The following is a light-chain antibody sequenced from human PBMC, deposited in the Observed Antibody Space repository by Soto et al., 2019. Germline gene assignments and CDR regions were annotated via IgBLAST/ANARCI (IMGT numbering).Light chain of an antibody. CDR3: QQANDWPPT. CDR1: QASSNN. CDR2: DAS. V-gene: IGKV3-15*01. J-gene: IGKJ1*01. Sequence: RVRTKSPVTLYASPGERVTLSCRARQASSNNLAWYQQKPGQPHSLLIFDASTKATGIPARFSGSGSGTEFTLTISCLQSEDFAVYSCQQANDWPPTFGQGTRV.